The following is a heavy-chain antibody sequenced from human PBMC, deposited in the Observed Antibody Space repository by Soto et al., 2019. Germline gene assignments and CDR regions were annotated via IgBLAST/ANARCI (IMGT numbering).Heavy chain of an antibody. Sequence: GGSLRLSCAASGFTFSSYWMHWVRQAPGRGLVWVSRINSDGSSTSQADSVKGRFTISRDNAKNTLYLQMNSLRAEDTAVYYCARDQPTYAFDIWGQGTMVTVSS. CDR2: INSDGSST. J-gene: IGHJ3*02. CDR1: GFTFSSYW. CDR3: ARDQPTYAFDI. V-gene: IGHV3-74*01.